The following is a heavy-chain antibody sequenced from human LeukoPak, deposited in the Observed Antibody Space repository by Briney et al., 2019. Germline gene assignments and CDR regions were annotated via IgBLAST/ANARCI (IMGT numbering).Heavy chain of an antibody. CDR3: AKGNSYPDY. CDR1: GGFISSYY. CDR2: IYNSGNT. D-gene: IGHD3-16*02. J-gene: IGHJ4*02. V-gene: IGHV4-59*01. Sequence: SETLSLTCTVSGGFISSYYWSWIRQPPGKGLEWIGYIYNSGNTNYNPSLKSRVTISVDTSKSQLSLKLTSVTSVDTAVYYCAKGNSYPDYWGQGTLVTVSS.